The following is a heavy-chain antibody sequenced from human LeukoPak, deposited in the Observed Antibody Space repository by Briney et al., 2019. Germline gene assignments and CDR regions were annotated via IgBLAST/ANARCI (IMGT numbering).Heavy chain of an antibody. CDR3: AREGSATARPFVSNDY. V-gene: IGHV4-4*07. D-gene: IGHD6-6*01. Sequence: PSETLSLTCNVSGGSISSYYWSWIRQPAGKGLEWIGRIHTSGNTDHNPSLKSRVTMSVDTSKNQFSLKVRSVTAADTAVYYCAREGSATARPFVSNDYWGQGTLVTVSS. CDR1: GGSISSYY. CDR2: IHTSGNT. J-gene: IGHJ4*02.